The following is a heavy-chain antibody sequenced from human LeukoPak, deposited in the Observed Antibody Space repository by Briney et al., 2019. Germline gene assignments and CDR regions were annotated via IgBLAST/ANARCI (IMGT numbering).Heavy chain of an antibody. CDR2: IKSKTDGGTT. Sequence: GGSLRLSCAASGFTFSSYWMNWARQAPGKGLEWVGRIKSKTDGGTTDYAAPVKGRFTISRDDSKNTLYLQMNSLKTEDTAVYYCTTDGFVQQWLVGYWGQGTLVTVSS. D-gene: IGHD6-19*01. CDR3: TTDGFVQQWLVGY. J-gene: IGHJ4*02. CDR1: GFTFSSYW. V-gene: IGHV3-15*07.